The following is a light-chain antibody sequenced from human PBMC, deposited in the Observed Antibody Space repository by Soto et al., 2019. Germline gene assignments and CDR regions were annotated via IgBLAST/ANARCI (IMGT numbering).Light chain of an antibody. CDR3: QQRYSTPYT. CDR1: QSISSY. Sequence: DIQMTQSPSSLSASAGDRVTITCRASQSISSYLNWYQQKPGKAPKLLIYDASSLQSGVPSRFSGSGSGTDFTLTISSLQPEEFATYYCQQRYSTPYTFGQGTKLEIK. V-gene: IGKV1-39*01. CDR2: DAS. J-gene: IGKJ2*01.